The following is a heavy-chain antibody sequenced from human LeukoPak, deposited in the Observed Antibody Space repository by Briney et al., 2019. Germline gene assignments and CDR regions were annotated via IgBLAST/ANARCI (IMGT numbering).Heavy chain of an antibody. CDR3: AKRPSDYGDYVSYFDY. V-gene: IGHV3-30*18. CDR2: ISDDGRRK. J-gene: IGHJ4*02. Sequence: GGSLRLSCAASGFTFISYGMHWVRQAPGKGLEWVGVISDDGRRKDYADSVKGRFTISRDNSKDTLYLQMNSLRAEDTAVYYCAKRPSDYGDYVSYFDYWGQGTLVTVSS. D-gene: IGHD4-17*01. CDR1: GFTFISYG.